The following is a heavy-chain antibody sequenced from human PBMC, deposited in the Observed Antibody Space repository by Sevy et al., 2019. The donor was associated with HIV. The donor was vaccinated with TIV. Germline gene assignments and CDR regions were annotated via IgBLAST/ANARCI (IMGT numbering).Heavy chain of an antibody. D-gene: IGHD1-26*01. CDR1: GYTFTSYG. CDR2: ISAYNGNR. CDR3: ARDGSGSYYGSSVQH. V-gene: IGHV1-18*01. J-gene: IGHJ1*01. Sequence: ASVKVSCKASGYTFTSYGISWVRQAPGQGLEWMGWISAYNGNRNYAQRLQGRVTMTTDTSTSTAYMELRSLRSDDTAVYYCARDGSGSYYGSSVQHWGQGTLVTVSS.